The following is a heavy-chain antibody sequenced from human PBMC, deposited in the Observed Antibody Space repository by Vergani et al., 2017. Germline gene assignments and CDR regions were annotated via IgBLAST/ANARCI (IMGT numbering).Heavy chain of an antibody. D-gene: IGHD1-26*01. CDR3: ASTSDSGSYSGTYYYYGMDV. CDR2: ISSSSSYI. V-gene: IGHV3-21*01. CDR1: GFTFSSYS. J-gene: IGHJ6*02. Sequence: EVQLVESGGGLVKPGGSLRLSCAASGFTFSSYSMNWVRQAPGKGLEWVSSISSSSSYIYYADSVKGRFTISRDNAKNSLYLQMNSLRTEDTAVYYCASTSDSGSYSGTYYYYGMDVWGQGTTVTVSS.